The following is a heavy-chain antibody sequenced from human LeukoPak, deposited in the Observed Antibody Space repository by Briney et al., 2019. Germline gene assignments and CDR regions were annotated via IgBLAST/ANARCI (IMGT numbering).Heavy chain of an antibody. V-gene: IGHV3-11*05. CDR2: ISSSSSYT. J-gene: IGHJ3*02. CDR1: GFTFSDYH. D-gene: IGHD3-22*01. Sequence: GGSLRLSCAASGFTFSDYHMSWIRQAPGKGLEWVSYISSSSSYTNYADSVKGRFTISRDNAKNSLYLQMNSLRAEDTAVYYCARGSRRYYYDSSGSNNPSYVFDIWGQGTMVTVSS. CDR3: ARGSRRYYYDSSGSNNPSYVFDI.